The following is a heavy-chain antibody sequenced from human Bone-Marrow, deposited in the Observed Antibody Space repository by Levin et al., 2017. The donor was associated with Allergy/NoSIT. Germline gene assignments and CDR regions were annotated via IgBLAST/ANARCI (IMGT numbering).Heavy chain of an antibody. Sequence: PSETLSLTCAVYGGSFSAYYWSWIRQPPGKGLEWIGEIDHSGATNYNPSLKSRVTISVDKSKNQFSLRLISMTAADTAVYYCARTPIVVVPSALFRREAFYYYMDVWGKGTTVTVSS. D-gene: IGHD2-2*01. J-gene: IGHJ6*03. CDR3: ARTPIVVVPSALFRREAFYYYMDV. CDR2: IDHSGAT. CDR1: GGSFSAYY. V-gene: IGHV4-34*01.